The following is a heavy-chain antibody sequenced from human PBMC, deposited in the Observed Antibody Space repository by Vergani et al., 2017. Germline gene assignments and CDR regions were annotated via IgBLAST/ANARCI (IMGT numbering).Heavy chain of an antibody. D-gene: IGHD3-3*01. CDR2: IYWNDDK. CDR1: GFSLSTSGVG. V-gene: IGHV2-5*01. CDR3: ARSYYDFWSGSVDY. J-gene: IGHJ4*02. Sequence: QIPLKESGATLVKPTQTLTLTCTFSGFSLSTSGVGVGWIRQPPGKALEWLALIYWNDDKRYSPSLKSRPTITKDTSKNQVVLTMTNMDPVDTATYYCARSYYDFWSGSVDYWGQGTLVTVSS.